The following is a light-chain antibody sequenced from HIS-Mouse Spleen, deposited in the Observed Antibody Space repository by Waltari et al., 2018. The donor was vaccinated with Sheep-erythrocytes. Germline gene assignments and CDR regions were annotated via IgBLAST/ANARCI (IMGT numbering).Light chain of an antibody. CDR1: QSLVHSDGNTY. CDR2: KVS. J-gene: IGKJ1*01. CDR3: MQGTHWPPGT. Sequence: VVITQSPLPLPVTLGQTASITCRSSQSLVHSDGNTYWNWFQQRPGQSPMRLICKVSNRDSGVPDRFSGSGSGTDFTLKISRVEAEDVGVYYCMQGTHWPPGTFGQGTKVEIK. V-gene: IGKV2-30*02.